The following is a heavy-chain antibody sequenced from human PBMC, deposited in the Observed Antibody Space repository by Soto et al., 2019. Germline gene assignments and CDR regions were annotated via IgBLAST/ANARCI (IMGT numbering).Heavy chain of an antibody. CDR2: ISWNGGAP. D-gene: IGHD4-4*01. CDR1: GFTFEDIG. Sequence: GGSLRLSCAASGFTFEDIGMNWVRQAPGKGLEWVSGISWNGGAPGYADSVKGRFTISRDNAKNTLYLQMNNLRVEDTALYYCASGYSNYGYYYYGMDVWGQGTTVTVSS. J-gene: IGHJ6*02. V-gene: IGHV3-20*04. CDR3: ASGYSNYGYYYYGMDV.